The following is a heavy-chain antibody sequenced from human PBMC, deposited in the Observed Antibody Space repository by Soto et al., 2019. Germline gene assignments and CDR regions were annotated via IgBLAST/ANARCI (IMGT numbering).Heavy chain of an antibody. J-gene: IGHJ4*02. CDR2: MNPNSGNT. CDR1: GYTFTSYD. CDR3: AAVGYSSSSPFDY. V-gene: IGHV1-8*01. D-gene: IGHD6-6*01. Sequence: ASVKVSCKASGYTFTSYDINWVLQATGQGLEWMGWMNPNSGNTDYAQKFQGRVTMTRNTSISTAYMELSSLRSEDTAVYYCAAVGYSSSSPFDYWGQGTLVTVSS.